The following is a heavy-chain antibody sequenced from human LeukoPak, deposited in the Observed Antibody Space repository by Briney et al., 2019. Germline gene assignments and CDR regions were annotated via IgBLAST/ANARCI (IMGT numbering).Heavy chain of an antibody. J-gene: IGHJ4*02. D-gene: IGHD6-19*01. Sequence: GGSLRLSCAASGFTFSDYGMHWVRQAPGKGLEWVAVIWYDGTNKYYADSVEGRFTIFRDNSKNTLYLQMNSLRAEDTAVYYCARTRYNSGGGDYWGQGTRVTVSP. CDR1: GFTFSDYG. CDR2: IWYDGTNK. CDR3: ARTRYNSGGGDY. V-gene: IGHV3-33*01.